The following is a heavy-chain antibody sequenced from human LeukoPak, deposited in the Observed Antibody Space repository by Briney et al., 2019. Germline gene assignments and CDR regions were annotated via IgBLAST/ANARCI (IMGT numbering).Heavy chain of an antibody. Sequence: GGSLRLSCAASGFTFSNYAMSWVRQAPGQGLDWVSAISDSGLTAYYADSVKGRFTISRDNSKSTLYLQMNSLRADDTAVYYCANLNAPYWGNFDYWGQGTLVTASS. CDR1: GFTFSNYA. J-gene: IGHJ4*02. D-gene: IGHD3-16*01. V-gene: IGHV3-23*01. CDR3: ANLNAPYWGNFDY. CDR2: ISDSGLTA.